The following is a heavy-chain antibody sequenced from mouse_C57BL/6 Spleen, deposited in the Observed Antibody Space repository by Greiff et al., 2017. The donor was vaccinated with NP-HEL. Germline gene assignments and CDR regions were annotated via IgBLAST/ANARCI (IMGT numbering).Heavy chain of an antibody. CDR2: IRNKANGYTT. J-gene: IGHJ2*01. CDR1: GFTFTDYY. CDR3: ARYRTYLDY. V-gene: IGHV7-3*01. Sequence: EVQGVEPGGGLVQPGGSLSLSCAASGFTFTDYYMSWVRQPPGKALEWLGFIRNKANGYTTEYSASVKGRFTISRDNSQSILYLQMNALRAEDSATYYCARYRTYLDYWGQGTTLTVSS.